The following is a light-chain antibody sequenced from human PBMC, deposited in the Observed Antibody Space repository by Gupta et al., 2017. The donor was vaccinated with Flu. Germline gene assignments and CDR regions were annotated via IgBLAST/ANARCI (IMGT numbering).Light chain of an antibody. V-gene: IGLV3-1*01. CDR3: QAWDRTTVG. CDR1: ELGDKY. CDR2: QDT. J-gene: IGLJ2*01. Sequence: SYELTQPPSVSVSAGQTASISCSGDELGDKYTFWYQQKAGQSPVVVIYQDTKRPSGIPERFSGSSSANTATLTISGTQAMDEADDYCQAWDRTTVGFGGGTKVTVL.